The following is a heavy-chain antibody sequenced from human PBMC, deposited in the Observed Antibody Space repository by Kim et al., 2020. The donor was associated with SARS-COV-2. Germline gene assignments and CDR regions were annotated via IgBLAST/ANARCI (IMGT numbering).Heavy chain of an antibody. V-gene: IGHV4-34*01. Sequence: SETLSLTCAVYGGSFSGYYWSWIRQPPGKGLEWIGEINHSGSTNYNPSLKSRVTISVDTSKNQFSLKLSSVTAADTAVYYCGYSRSWGQPRPPYVSWGQGTLVTVSS. CDR2: INHSGST. CDR1: GGSFSGYY. CDR3: GYSRSWGQPRPPYVS. J-gene: IGHJ5*02. D-gene: IGHD6-13*01.